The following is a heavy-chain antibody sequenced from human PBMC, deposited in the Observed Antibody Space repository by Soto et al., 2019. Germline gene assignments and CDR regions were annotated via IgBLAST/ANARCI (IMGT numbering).Heavy chain of an antibody. CDR1: GGSISSYY. CDR2: IYYSEST. J-gene: IGHJ5*02. Sequence: PSETLSLTCTVSGGSISSYYWSWIRQPPGKGLEWIGFIYYSESTNYNPSLQSRVTISVDTSKNKFSLRLTSVTAADTAVYYCARAFYRYDSRCCWFDPWGQGTLVTVSS. V-gene: IGHV4-59*01. D-gene: IGHD6-19*01. CDR3: ARAFYRYDSRCCWFDP.